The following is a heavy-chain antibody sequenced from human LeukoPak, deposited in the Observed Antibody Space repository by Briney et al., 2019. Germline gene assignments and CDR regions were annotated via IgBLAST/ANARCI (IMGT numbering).Heavy chain of an antibody. D-gene: IGHD3-22*01. Sequence: GGSLRLSCAASGFTFSSYGMHWVRQAPGKGLECVAVISYDGSNKYYADSVKGRFTISRDNSKNTLYLQMNSLRTEDTAIYYCAKEDVVVITIRYFQHWGQGTLVTVSS. CDR1: GFTFSSYG. CDR3: AKEDVVVITIRYFQH. CDR2: ISYDGSNK. J-gene: IGHJ1*01. V-gene: IGHV3-30*18.